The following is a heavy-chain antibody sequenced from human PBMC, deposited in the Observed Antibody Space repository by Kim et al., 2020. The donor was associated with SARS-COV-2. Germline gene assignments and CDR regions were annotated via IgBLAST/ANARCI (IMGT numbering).Heavy chain of an antibody. D-gene: IGHD2-15*01. V-gene: IGHV1-2*02. Sequence: ASVKVSCKASGYTFTGYYMHWVRQAPGQGLEWMGWINPNSGGTNYAQKFQGRVTMTRDTSISTAYMELSRLRSDDTAVYYCARGGLGIVVVVAAVTNAFDIWGQGTMVTVSS. J-gene: IGHJ3*02. CDR1: GYTFTGYY. CDR3: ARGGLGIVVVVAAVTNAFDI. CDR2: INPNSGGT.